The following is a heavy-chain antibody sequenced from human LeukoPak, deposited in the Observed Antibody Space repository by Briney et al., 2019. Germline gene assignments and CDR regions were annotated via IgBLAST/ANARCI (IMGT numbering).Heavy chain of an antibody. CDR2: IYYSGST. V-gene: IGHV4-31*03. Sequence: SQTLSLTCTVSGGSISSGGYYWSWIRQHPGKGLEWIGYIYYSGSTYYNPSLKSRVTISVDKSKNQFSLKLSSVTAADTAVYYCARATLWFGEHYFDYWGQGTLVTVSS. D-gene: IGHD3-10*01. CDR3: ARATLWFGEHYFDY. CDR1: GGSISSGGYY. J-gene: IGHJ4*02.